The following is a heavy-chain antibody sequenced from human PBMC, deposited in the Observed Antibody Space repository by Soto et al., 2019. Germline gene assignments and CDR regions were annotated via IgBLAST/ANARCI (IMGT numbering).Heavy chain of an antibody. V-gene: IGHV3-23*01. J-gene: IGHJ6*03. Sequence: PGGSLRLSCAASGFTFSNYAMNWVRQAPGKGLEWVSAISGSGGTTYYADSVKGRFTISRDNSKNTLYLQVSSLRSEDTAVYYCARSGGSSVVIAIHYYYYYYMDVWGKGTTVTVSS. CDR2: ISGSGGTT. D-gene: IGHD2-21*01. CDR3: ARSGGSSVVIAIHYYYYYYMDV. CDR1: GFTFSNYA.